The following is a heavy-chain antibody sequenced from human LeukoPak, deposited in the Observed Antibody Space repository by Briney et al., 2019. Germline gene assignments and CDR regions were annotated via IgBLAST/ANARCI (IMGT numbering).Heavy chain of an antibody. CDR2: IYTSGST. J-gene: IGHJ4*02. CDR1: GGSISSSSYY. D-gene: IGHD1-26*01. CDR3: ARGRTYSNDY. V-gene: IGHV4-61*02. Sequence: PSETLSLTCTVSGGSISSSSYYWGWIRQPAGKGLEWIGRIYTSGSTNYNPSLKSRVTISVDTSKNQFSLKLSSVTAADTAVYYCARGRTYSNDYWGQGTLVTVSS.